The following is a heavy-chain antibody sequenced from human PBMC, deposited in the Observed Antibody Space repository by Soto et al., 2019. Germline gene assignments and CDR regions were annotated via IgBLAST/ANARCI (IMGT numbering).Heavy chain of an antibody. Sequence: GGSLRLSCAASGFTFSSYDMHWVRQATGKGLEWVSAIDTAGDTYYPGSVKGRFTISRENAKNSLYLQMNSLRAEDTAVYYCASGGHSSGYPDYWGQGTLVTVSS. V-gene: IGHV3-13*01. CDR1: GFTFSSYD. J-gene: IGHJ4*02. CDR3: ASGGHSSGYPDY. CDR2: IDTAGDT. D-gene: IGHD3-22*01.